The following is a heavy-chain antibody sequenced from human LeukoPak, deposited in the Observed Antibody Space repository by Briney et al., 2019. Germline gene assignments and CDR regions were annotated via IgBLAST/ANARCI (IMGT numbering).Heavy chain of an antibody. V-gene: IGHV1-2*02. CDR2: INPNNGGT. CDR3: ARGGPSRGTGFYYFDY. D-gene: IGHD6-19*01. Sequence: ASVKVPCKASGYTFTGYYMHWVRQAPGQGLEWMGWINPNNGGTNYAQKFQGRVTMTRDTSISIVYMELSRLRSDDTAVYYCARGGPSRGTGFYYFDYWGQGTLVTASS. J-gene: IGHJ4*02. CDR1: GYTFTGYY.